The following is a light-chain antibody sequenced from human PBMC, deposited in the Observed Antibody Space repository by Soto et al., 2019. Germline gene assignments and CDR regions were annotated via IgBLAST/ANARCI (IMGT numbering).Light chain of an antibody. CDR2: AAS. J-gene: IGKJ5*01. CDR3: QQANSFPYT. V-gene: IGKV1-39*01. Sequence: IRMTQSPSSLSASVGDRVTITCRASQSISSYLNWYQQKPGKAPKLLIYAASSLQSGVPSRFSGSGSGTDFTLTISSLQPEDFATYYCQQANSFPYTFGQGTRLEIK. CDR1: QSISSY.